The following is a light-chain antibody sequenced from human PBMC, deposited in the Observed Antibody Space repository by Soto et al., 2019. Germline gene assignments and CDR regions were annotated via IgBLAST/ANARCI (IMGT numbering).Light chain of an antibody. CDR3: QQSGSSPWT. Sequence: EIVLTQSPGTLSLSPGERATLSCRASQSVSSSYLAWYQQKPGQAPRLLIYGASSRATGIPDRFSGSGSGTDFTLTISRLEPEDFVVYYCQQSGSSPWTFGQGTKLEIK. CDR2: GAS. V-gene: IGKV3-20*01. CDR1: QSVSSSY. J-gene: IGKJ1*01.